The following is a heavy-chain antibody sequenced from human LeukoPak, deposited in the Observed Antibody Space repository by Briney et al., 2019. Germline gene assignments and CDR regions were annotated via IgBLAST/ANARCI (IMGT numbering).Heavy chain of an antibody. CDR3: AKAGSKRGGYDFYYYGMDV. V-gene: IGHV3-23*01. J-gene: IGHJ6*02. D-gene: IGHD5-12*01. CDR2: ISGSGGST. CDR1: GFTFSSYA. Sequence: PGGSLRLSCAASGFTFSSYAMSWVRQAPGKGLEWVSAISGSGGSTYYADSVKGRSTISRDNSKNTLYLQMNSLRAEDTAVYYCAKAGSKRGGYDFYYYGMDVWGQGTTVTVSS.